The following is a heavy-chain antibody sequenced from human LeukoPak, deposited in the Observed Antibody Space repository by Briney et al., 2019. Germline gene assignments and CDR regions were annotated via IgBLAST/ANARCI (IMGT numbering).Heavy chain of an antibody. Sequence: ASVKVSCKASGYTFTGYYMHWVRQAPGQGLEWMGWINPNSGGTNYAQKFQGRVTMTRDTSISTAYMELSRLRSDDTAVYYCARQSIADEPGLDYWGQGTLVTVSS. CDR2: INPNSGGT. V-gene: IGHV1-2*02. J-gene: IGHJ4*02. CDR3: ARQSIADEPGLDY. D-gene: IGHD6-6*01. CDR1: GYTFTGYY.